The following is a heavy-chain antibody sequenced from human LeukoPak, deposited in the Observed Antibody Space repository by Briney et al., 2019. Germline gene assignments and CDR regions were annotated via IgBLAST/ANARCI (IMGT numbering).Heavy chain of an antibody. CDR2: IYPGDSDT. CDR1: GYSFTSYW. V-gene: IGHV5-51*01. D-gene: IGHD4-11*01. CDR3: ARQIDYSNYEGSDY. J-gene: IGHJ4*02. Sequence: GESLKISCKGSGYSFTSYWIGGVRQMPGKGLGWMGIIYPGDSDTRYSPSFQGQVTISADKSISTAYLQWSSLKASETAMYYCARQIDYSNYEGSDYWGQGTLVTVSS.